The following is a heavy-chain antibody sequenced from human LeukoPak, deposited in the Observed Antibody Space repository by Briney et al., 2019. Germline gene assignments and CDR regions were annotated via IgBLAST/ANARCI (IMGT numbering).Heavy chain of an antibody. J-gene: IGHJ3*02. D-gene: IGHD2-2*01. CDR2: IYYSGST. CDR3: ARLAAADDAFDI. V-gene: IGHV4-59*08. Sequence: PSETLSLTCTASGGSISSYYWSWIRQPPGKGLEWIGYIYYSGSTNYNPSLKSRVTISVDTSKNQFSLKLSSVTAADTAVYYCARLAAADDAFDIWGQGTMVTVSS. CDR1: GGSISSYY.